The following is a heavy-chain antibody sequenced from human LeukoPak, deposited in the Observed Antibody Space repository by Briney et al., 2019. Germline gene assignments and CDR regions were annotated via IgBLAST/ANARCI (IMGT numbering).Heavy chain of an antibody. CDR3: VSLSGGDEGPFDY. D-gene: IGHD2-21*02. J-gene: IGHJ4*02. V-gene: IGHV1-69*04. Sequence: SVKVSCKASGGTFSSYAISWVRQAPGQGLEWMGRIIPILGIANYAQKFQGRVTITSAKSTSTAYMELSRMRSEDAAVYYCVSLSGGDEGPFDYWGQGTLVTVSS. CDR2: IIPILGIA. CDR1: GGTFSSYA.